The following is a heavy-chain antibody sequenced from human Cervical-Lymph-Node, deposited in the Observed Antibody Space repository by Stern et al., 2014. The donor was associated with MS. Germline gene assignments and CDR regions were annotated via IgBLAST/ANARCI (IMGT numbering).Heavy chain of an antibody. D-gene: IGHD3-16*01. CDR2: IVPIHGLE. V-gene: IGHV1-69*09. Sequence: QLVQSGAEVKKPGSSVKVSCQASGGTLSPYCINWVRQAPGQGLEWMGRIVPIHGLEYYAHKFQGRVTLTADRSTNTVYMELTGLRSDDTAVYYCARELKLRVGDAMYFDSWGQGTQVTVSS. CDR3: ARELKLRVGDAMYFDS. CDR1: GGTLSPYC. J-gene: IGHJ4*02.